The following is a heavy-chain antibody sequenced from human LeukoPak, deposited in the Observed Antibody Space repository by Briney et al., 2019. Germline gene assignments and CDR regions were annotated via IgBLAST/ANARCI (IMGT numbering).Heavy chain of an antibody. D-gene: IGHD2/OR15-2a*01. V-gene: IGHV3-23*01. Sequence: GGSLRDSCAASGFTFSSFAMSWVRQAPGKGLEWVSGFSETNSGIYYADSVKGRFTISRDNSRNTLYLQMNSLGVEDTAIYFCAKVVQTGNSMFDYWGQGALVTVSS. CDR2: FSETNSGI. CDR1: GFTFSSFA. CDR3: AKVVQTGNSMFDY. J-gene: IGHJ4*01.